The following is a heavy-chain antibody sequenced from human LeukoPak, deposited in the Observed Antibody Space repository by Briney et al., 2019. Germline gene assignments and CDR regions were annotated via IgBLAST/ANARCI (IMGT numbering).Heavy chain of an antibody. CDR2: ISTNSDIR. V-gene: IGHV1-18*01. Sequence: ASVKVSCKASGYTFTNYGISWVRQAPGQGLEWMGWISTNSDIRTYAQTLQGRFTMTTDTATTTAYMELNNLTFDDTAVYYCARDWDAMNNCFDPWGQGAPVTVSS. CDR3: ARDWDAMNNCFDP. CDR1: GYTFTNYG. J-gene: IGHJ5*02. D-gene: IGHD1-26*01.